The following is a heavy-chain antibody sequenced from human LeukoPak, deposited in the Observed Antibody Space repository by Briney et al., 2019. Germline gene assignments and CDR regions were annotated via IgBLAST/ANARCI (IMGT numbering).Heavy chain of an antibody. Sequence: SETLSLTCTVSGGSISSGGYCWSWIRQHPGKGLEWIGYIYYSGSTYYNPSLKSRVTISVDTSKNQFSLKLSSVTAADTAVYYCAGTGYSYGTFDYWGQGTLVTVSS. CDR2: IYYSGST. D-gene: IGHD5-18*01. CDR3: AGTGYSYGTFDY. J-gene: IGHJ4*02. V-gene: IGHV4-31*03. CDR1: GGSISSGGYC.